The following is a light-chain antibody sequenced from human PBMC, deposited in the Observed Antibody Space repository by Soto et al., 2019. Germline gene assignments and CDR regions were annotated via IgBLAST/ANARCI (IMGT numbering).Light chain of an antibody. Sequence: DIQMTQSPSSLSASVGDRVTITCQLSQDVRKYLSWYPPKERKAPNLXIYAASGLQSGVPSRFSGSGSGTDFTLTISSLQPEDFATDYCQQSYRTPITFGQGTRLEIK. CDR1: QDVRKY. J-gene: IGKJ5*01. CDR2: AAS. CDR3: QQSYRTPIT. V-gene: IGKV1-39*01.